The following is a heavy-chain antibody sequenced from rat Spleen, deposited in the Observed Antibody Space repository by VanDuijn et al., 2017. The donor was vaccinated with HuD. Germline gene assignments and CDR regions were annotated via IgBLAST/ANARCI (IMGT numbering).Heavy chain of an antibody. CDR2: IWTSGNT. CDR1: GFSLTTSN. Sequence: QVQLKESGPGLVQPSQTLSLTCTVSGFSLTTSNVHWVRQPPGKGLEWMGVIWTSGNTDYNSTLKSRLSISRDTSKRQVFLKKISLLTGETVIRCCARFASCVDYWGQGVMVTVS. V-gene: IGHV2-30*01. CDR3: ARFASCVDY. J-gene: IGHJ2*01. D-gene: IGHD1-3*01.